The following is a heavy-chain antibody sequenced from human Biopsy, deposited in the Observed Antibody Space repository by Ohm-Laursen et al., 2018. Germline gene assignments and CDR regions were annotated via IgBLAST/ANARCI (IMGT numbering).Heavy chain of an antibody. Sequence: ASVKVSCKVSGNTFATYPIHWVRQAPGQGLEWMGVISPSVATTSFSQKFQGRITMTRDTSTGTVYMDLNSLGSEDTAVYYCARAGVGSDGTDSYYYGMDVWGPGTTVTVSS. J-gene: IGHJ6*02. V-gene: IGHV1-46*01. CDR2: ISPSVATT. CDR3: ARAGVGSDGTDSYYYGMDV. CDR1: GNTFATYP. D-gene: IGHD5-24*01.